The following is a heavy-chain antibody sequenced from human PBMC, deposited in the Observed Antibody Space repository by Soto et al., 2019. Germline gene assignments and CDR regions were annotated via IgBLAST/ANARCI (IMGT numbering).Heavy chain of an antibody. CDR1: GFTFSSYD. CDR2: IGTSGDK. V-gene: IGHV3-13*01. Sequence: GGSLRLSCAASGFTFSSYDMHWVRQARGKGLEWVSAIGTSGDKYYPGSVKGRFTISRENAKNSLYLQMNSLRAGDTAVYSCARGLIIAAAGHFDYWGQGP. J-gene: IGHJ4*02. D-gene: IGHD6-13*01. CDR3: ARGLIIAAAGHFDY.